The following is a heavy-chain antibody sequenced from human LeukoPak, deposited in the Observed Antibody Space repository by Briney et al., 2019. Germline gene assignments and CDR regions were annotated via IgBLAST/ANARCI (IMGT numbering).Heavy chain of an antibody. D-gene: IGHD2-15*01. CDR1: GYTFTSYD. CDR3: ARGRIGYCSGGSCYPPNY. CDR2: MNPNSGNT. J-gene: IGHJ4*02. V-gene: IGHV1-8*01. Sequence: GASVKVSCKASGYTFTSYDINWVRQATGQRLECMGWMNPNSGNTGYAQKFQGRVTMTRNTSISTAYMELSSLRSEDTAVYYCARGRIGYCSGGSCYPPNYWGQGTLVTVSS.